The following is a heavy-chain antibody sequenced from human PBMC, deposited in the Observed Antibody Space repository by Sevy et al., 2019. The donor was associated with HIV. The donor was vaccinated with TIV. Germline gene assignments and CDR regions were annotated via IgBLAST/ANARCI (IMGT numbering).Heavy chain of an antibody. CDR3: AREGSGYSSSWGLYYYYGMDV. CDR2: IKQDGSEK. V-gene: IGHV3-7*01. CDR1: GFTFSSYW. Sequence: GGSLRLSCAASGFTFSSYWMSWVRQAPGKGLEWVANIKQDGSEKYYVDSVKGRFTISGDNAKNSLYLQMNSLRAEETAVYYCAREGSGYSSSWGLYYYYGMDVWGQGTTVTVSS. D-gene: IGHD6-13*01. J-gene: IGHJ6*02.